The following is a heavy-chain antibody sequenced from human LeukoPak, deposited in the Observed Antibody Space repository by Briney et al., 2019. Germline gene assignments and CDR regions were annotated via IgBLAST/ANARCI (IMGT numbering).Heavy chain of an antibody. CDR3: AKELDTMFFDY. CDR1: GFTFDRYT. V-gene: IGHV3-43*01. D-gene: IGHD3-10*02. J-gene: IGHJ4*02. Sequence: PGRSLRLSCATSGFTFDRYTIHWVRQAPGKGLEWVSLAGWAGGTTYYSDSVRGRFTISRDSGKNSVYLQMNSLTTDDTAFYFCAKELDTMFFDYWGQGALVTVSS. CDR2: AGWAGGTT.